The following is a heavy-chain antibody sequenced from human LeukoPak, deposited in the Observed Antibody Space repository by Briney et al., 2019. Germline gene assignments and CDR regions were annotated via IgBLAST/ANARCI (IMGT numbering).Heavy chain of an antibody. CDR3: ARGFTREER. CDR1: GFTFSSSA. D-gene: IGHD5-24*01. J-gene: IGHJ4*02. V-gene: IGHV3-30*04. CDR2: ISYDGSTK. Sequence: PGGSLRLSRAASGFTFSSSAMQWVRQAPDKGLEWVAVISYDGSTKYSADSVRGRFTISRDNSKNTLYLQMNSLRPEDTAVYFCARGFTREERWGQGTLVTVSS.